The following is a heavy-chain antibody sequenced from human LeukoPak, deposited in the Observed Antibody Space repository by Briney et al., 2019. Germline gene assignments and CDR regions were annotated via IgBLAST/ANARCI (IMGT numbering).Heavy chain of an antibody. V-gene: IGHV3-21*01. CDR2: ISSSSSYI. CDR3: ARDYYDSLYYFDY. CDR1: GFTFSSYS. J-gene: IGHJ4*02. Sequence: GGSLRLSCAASGFTFSSYSMNWVRQAPGKGLECVSSISSSSSYIYYADSVKGRFTISRDNAKNSLYLQMNSLRAEDTAVYYCARDYYDSLYYFDYWGQGTLVTVSS. D-gene: IGHD3-22*01.